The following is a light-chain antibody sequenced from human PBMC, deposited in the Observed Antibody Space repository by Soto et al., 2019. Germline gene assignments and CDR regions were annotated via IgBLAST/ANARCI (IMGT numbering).Light chain of an antibody. V-gene: IGLV2-8*01. CDR3: SSYAGSNPL. CDR2: EVS. Sequence: QSALTQPPSASGSPGPSVTISCTGTSSDVGGYNYVFWYQQHPGKAPKLMIYEVSKRPSGVPDRFSGSKSGNTASLTVSGLQAEDEADYYCSSYAGSNPLFGGGTKLTVL. CDR1: SSDVGGYNY. J-gene: IGLJ2*01.